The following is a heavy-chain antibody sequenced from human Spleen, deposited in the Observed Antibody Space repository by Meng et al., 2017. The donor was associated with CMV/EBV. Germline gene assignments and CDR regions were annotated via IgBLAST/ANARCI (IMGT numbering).Heavy chain of an antibody. CDR2: ISGSGDRT. V-gene: IGHV3-23*01. CDR1: GFTFSGYA. J-gene: IGHJ4*02. CDR3: ARDGYSSSY. D-gene: IGHD6-13*01. Sequence: GGSLRLSCAASGFTFSGYAMSWVRQAPGKGLEWVSAISGSGDRTYYADSVKGRFTISRDNAKNTLYLQMNSLRAEDTAVYYCARDGYSSSYWGQGTLVTVSS.